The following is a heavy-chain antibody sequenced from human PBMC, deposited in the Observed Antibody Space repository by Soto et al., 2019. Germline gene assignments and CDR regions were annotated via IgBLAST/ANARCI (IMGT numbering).Heavy chain of an antibody. CDR3: ARAHLGSDRYTLEPFDP. CDR1: GASFSDYY. Sequence: PSATPSLTCAVYGASFSDYYWLWLRPPNGKGLEWIGEINHSGSTNYNPSLKSRITINPDTSKNQFSLQLTSVIPEDTAVYYCARAHLGSDRYTLEPFDPWGQGTLVTFSS. D-gene: IGHD1-1*01. V-gene: IGHV4-34*01. J-gene: IGHJ5*02. CDR2: INHSGST.